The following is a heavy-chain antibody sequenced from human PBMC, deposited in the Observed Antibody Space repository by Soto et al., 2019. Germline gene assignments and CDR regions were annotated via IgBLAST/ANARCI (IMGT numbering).Heavy chain of an antibody. D-gene: IGHD4-17*01. Sequence: EVQLLESGGGLVQPGGSLRLSCAASGFTFSTSGMSWVRQAPGKGLEWVSSISGSGDYTNYADSVKGRFTISRDNSKNTLYLQINSLTAEDTAVYYCAYHGGFDIWGQGTMVAVSS. CDR2: ISGSGDYT. J-gene: IGHJ3*02. V-gene: IGHV3-23*01. CDR1: GFTFSTSG. CDR3: AYHGGFDI.